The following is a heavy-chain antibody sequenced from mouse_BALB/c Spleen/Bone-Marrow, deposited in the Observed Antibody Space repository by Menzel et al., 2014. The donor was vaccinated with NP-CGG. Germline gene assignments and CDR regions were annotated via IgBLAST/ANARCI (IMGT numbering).Heavy chain of an antibody. CDR2: ISYSGST. V-gene: IGHV3-8*02. Sequence: EVQLQQPGPSLVKPSQTLSLPCSVTGDSITSGYWNWIRKFPGNRLEYMGYISYSGSTYYNPSLKSRISITRDTSKNQYYLQLNSVTTEDTATYYCARFRTTGAMDYWGQGTSVTVSS. CDR1: GDSITSGY. CDR3: ARFRTTGAMDY. J-gene: IGHJ4*01.